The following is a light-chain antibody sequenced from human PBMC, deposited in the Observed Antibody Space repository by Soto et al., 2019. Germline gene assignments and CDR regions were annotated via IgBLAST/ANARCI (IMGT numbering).Light chain of an antibody. CDR3: SSYAGSSDVV. V-gene: IGLV2-8*01. CDR2: EVA. CDR1: SSDVGGYNY. Sequence: QSVLTQPPSASGSPGQSVTISCTGTSSDVGGYNYVSWYQQHPGKAPKLMIYEVAKRPSGVPDRFTGSKSGNTASLTVSGLQIEDEADYYRSSYAGSSDVVFGGGTQLTVL. J-gene: IGLJ2*01.